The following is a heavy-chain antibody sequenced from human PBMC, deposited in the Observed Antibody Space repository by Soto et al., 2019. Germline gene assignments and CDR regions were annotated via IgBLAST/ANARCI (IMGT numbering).Heavy chain of an antibody. V-gene: IGHV3-21*01. Sequence: WGSLGLSCAASGFTFSSYSMNWVRQAPGKGLEWVSSISSSSSYIYYADSVKGRFTISRDNAKNSLYLQMNSLRAEDTAVYYCAREGPMVMDAFDIWGQGTMVTVSS. CDR2: ISSSSSYI. CDR3: AREGPMVMDAFDI. D-gene: IGHD5-18*01. J-gene: IGHJ3*02. CDR1: GFTFSSYS.